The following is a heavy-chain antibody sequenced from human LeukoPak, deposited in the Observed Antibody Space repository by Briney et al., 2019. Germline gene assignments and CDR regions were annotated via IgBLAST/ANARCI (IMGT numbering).Heavy chain of an antibody. Sequence: SETLSLTCTVSGGSISSSSYYWGWIRQPPGKGLEWIGSIYYSGSTYYNPSLKSRVTISLVTSKNHFSLNLRSMQASDTAVYYCARAFCVGECFVLHIFFDSWGQGTLVTVSS. CDR3: ARAFCVGECFVLHIFFDS. D-gene: IGHD2-21*01. CDR1: GGSISSSSYY. CDR2: IYYSGST. V-gene: IGHV4-39*02. J-gene: IGHJ4*02.